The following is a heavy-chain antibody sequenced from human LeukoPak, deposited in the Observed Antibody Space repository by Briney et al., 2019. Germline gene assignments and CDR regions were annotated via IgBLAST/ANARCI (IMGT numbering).Heavy chain of an antibody. V-gene: IGHV1-69*05. CDR2: IIPIFGTA. J-gene: IGHJ5*02. D-gene: IGHD2-15*01. Sequence: SVKVSCKASGGTFTRYAISWVRQAPGQGLEWMGGIIPIFGTANYAQKFQGRVTITTDESTSTAYMELSSLRSEDTAVYYCALSHCSGGSCFNLGGGLEFDPWGQGTLVTVSS. CDR3: ALSHCSGGSCFNLGGGLEFDP. CDR1: GGTFTRYA.